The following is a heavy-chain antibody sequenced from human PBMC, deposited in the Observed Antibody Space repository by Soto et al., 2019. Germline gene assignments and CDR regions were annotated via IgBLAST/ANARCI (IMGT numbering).Heavy chain of an antibody. CDR3: ARVVGALGHWFDP. Sequence: SVKVSCKASGDTFSTYTITWVRQAPGQGLEWMGGIIPRSGTSNYAQKFQGRVTITADESTSTAYMELSSLRSEDTAVYYCARVVGALGHWFDPWGQGTLVTVSS. CDR1: GDTFSTYT. CDR2: IIPRSGTS. D-gene: IGHD1-26*01. J-gene: IGHJ5*02. V-gene: IGHV1-69*13.